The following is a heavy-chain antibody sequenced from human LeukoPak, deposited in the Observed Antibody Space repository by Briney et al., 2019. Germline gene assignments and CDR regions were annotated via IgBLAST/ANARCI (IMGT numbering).Heavy chain of an antibody. D-gene: IGHD3-22*01. CDR3: ATALTFYYDNSLDY. V-gene: IGHV3-30*02. CDR2: IRYDGSNK. J-gene: IGHJ4*02. Sequence: GGSLRLSCAASGFTFSSYGMHWVRQAPGKGLEWVAFIRYDGSNKYYADSVKGRFTISRDNSKNTLYLQMNSLRAEDTAVYYCATALTFYYDNSLDYWGQGTLVTVSS. CDR1: GFTFSSYG.